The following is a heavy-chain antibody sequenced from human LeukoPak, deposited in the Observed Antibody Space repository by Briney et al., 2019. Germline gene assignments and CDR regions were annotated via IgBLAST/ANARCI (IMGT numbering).Heavy chain of an antibody. D-gene: IGHD6-19*01. V-gene: IGHV3-7*05. J-gene: IGHJ3*02. CDR1: GFTFSSYW. Sequence: GGSLRLSCAASGFTFSSYWMTWVRQAPGKGLEWVANIKEDGGEKHYVDSVKGRFTISRDNARKSLYLQMNSLRAEDTAVYYCARTGYSSGWLPIWGQGTMVTVSS. CDR2: IKEDGGEK. CDR3: ARTGYSSGWLPI.